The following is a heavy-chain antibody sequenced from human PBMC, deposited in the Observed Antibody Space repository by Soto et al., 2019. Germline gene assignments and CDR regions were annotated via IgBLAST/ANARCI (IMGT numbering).Heavy chain of an antibody. CDR3: AKDRGGGGYSSIDS. Sequence: VQLVESGGGVVQPGRSLRLSCEASGFMFLSYGFHWVRQAPGKGLEWVAVISVNGGNKDYVDSVKGRFTISRDDSKKTLYLRLDNLGAEAAGGYYCAKDRGGGGYSSIDSWGQGTLVSVSS. CDR1: GFMFLSYG. J-gene: IGHJ5*01. V-gene: IGHV3-30*18. CDR2: ISVNGGNK. D-gene: IGHD4-4*01.